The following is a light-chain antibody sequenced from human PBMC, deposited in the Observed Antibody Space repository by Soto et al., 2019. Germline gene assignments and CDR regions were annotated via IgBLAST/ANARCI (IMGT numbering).Light chain of an antibody. Sequence: QSVLTQPPSASGSPGQSVAISCSGTSRDVGGYNYVAWYQQHPGKAPKLMIYEVNKRPSGVPDRFSGSTSGNTASLTVSGLQAEDEADYYCSSYAGSSNVFGTGTKVTVL. J-gene: IGLJ1*01. CDR3: SSYAGSSNV. V-gene: IGLV2-8*01. CDR1: SRDVGGYNY. CDR2: EVN.